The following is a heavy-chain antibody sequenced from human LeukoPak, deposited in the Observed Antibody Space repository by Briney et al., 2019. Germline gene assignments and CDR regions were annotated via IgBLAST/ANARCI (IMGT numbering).Heavy chain of an antibody. J-gene: IGHJ3*02. CDR2: INHSGST. D-gene: IGHD4-17*01. CDR1: GGSFSGYY. V-gene: IGHV4-34*01. CDR3: ATDGQRSAFDI. Sequence: SETLSLTCAVYGGSFSGYYWSWIRQPPGKGLEWIGEINHSGSTNYNPSLKSRVTISVDTSKNQFSLKLSSVTAADTAVYYCATDGQRSAFDIWGQGTMVTVSS.